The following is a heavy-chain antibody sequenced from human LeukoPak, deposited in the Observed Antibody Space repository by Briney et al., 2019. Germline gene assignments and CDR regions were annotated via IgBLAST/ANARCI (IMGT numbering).Heavy chain of an antibody. Sequence: SETLSLTCAVSGGSISSGGYSWSWIRQPPGKGLEWIGYIYYSGSTYYNPSLKSRVTISVDKSKNQFSLKLSSVTAADTAIYYCARHGLKYGSDTGYYYYMDVWGRGTTVTIS. V-gene: IGHV4-30-4*07. CDR2: IYYSGST. D-gene: IGHD3-10*01. CDR1: GGSISSGGYS. J-gene: IGHJ6*03. CDR3: ARHGLKYGSDTGYYYYMDV.